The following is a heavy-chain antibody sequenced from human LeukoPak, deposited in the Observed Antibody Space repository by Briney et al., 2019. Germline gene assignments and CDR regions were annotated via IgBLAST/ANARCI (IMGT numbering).Heavy chain of an antibody. CDR1: GGTFSSYA. V-gene: IGHV1-69*13. CDR2: IIPTFGTA. Sequence: SVKVSCKASGGTFSSYAISWVRQAPGQGLEWMGGIIPTFGTANYAQKFQGRVTITADESTSTAYMELSSLRSEDTAVYYCARSIVVVPAAHYYYYGMDVWGKGTTVTVSS. J-gene: IGHJ6*04. CDR3: ARSIVVVPAAHYYYYGMDV. D-gene: IGHD2-2*01.